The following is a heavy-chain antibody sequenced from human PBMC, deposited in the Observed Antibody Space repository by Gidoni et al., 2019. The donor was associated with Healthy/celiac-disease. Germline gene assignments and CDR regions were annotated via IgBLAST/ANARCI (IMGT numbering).Heavy chain of an antibody. D-gene: IGHD1-7*01. CDR1: GFTFSSSW. J-gene: IGHJ4*02. CDR2: IKQDGSDT. CDR3: ASLTGTTGAVDY. Sequence: EVQLVESGEGWVQPGGSLIISCAASGFTFSSSWMSWVRPAPGKGLEWVANIKQDGSDTYYVVSVKGRFTISRDNAKNSLYLQMNSLRAEDTAVYYCASLTGTTGAVDYWGQGTLVTVSS. V-gene: IGHV3-7*01.